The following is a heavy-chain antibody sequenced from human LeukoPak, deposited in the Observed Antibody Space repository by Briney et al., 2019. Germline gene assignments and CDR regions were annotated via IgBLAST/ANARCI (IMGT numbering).Heavy chain of an antibody. V-gene: IGHV4-31*03. D-gene: IGHD1-1*01. CDR3: ARSLEGTFDY. Sequence: SQTLSLTCTVSGGSISSGGYYWSWVRQHPGKGLEWIGYIYYSGSTYYNPSLKSRVTISVDTSKNQFSLKLSSVTAADTAVYYCARSLEGTFDYWGQGTLVTVSS. J-gene: IGHJ4*02. CDR2: IYYSGST. CDR1: GGSISSGGYY.